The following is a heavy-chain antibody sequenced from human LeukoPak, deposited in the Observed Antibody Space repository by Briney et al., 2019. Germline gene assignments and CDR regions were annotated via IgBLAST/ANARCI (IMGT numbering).Heavy chain of an antibody. V-gene: IGHV1-18*01. D-gene: IGHD5-12*01. CDR1: GYTFSSHG. CDR2: ISAYNGDT. J-gene: IGHJ4*02. CDR3: ARGREAWI. Sequence: ASVKVSCKASGYTFSSHGNIWVRQAPGQGLEWMGWISAYNGDTNYAQKFQGRVTMTTDTSTSTAYMEVRNLRSDDTAVYYCARGREAWIWGQGTLVTVSS.